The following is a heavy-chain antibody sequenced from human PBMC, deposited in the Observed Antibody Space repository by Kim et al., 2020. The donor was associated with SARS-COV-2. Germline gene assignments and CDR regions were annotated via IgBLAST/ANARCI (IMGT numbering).Heavy chain of an antibody. CDR1: GFTFNNYW. J-gene: IGHJ3*01. Sequence: GGSLRLSCAASGFTFNNYWMSWVRQAPGEGLEWVSNINQDGSAKYYVGSVKGRFTVSRDNAENSLYLQMSGLRAEDTAVYYCARDRGGGRDVFDLGGQGTIVTVS. CDR2: INQDGSAK. D-gene: IGHD2-15*01. V-gene: IGHV3-7*03. CDR3: ARDRGGGRDVFDL.